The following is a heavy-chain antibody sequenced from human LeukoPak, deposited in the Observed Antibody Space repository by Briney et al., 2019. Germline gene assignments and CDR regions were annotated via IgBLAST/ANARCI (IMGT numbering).Heavy chain of an antibody. CDR1: GYTLTELS. J-gene: IGHJ5*02. CDR3: ATSSMVRGGRFDP. Sequence: ASVKVSCKVSGYTLTELSMHWVRQAPGKGLEWMGGFDPEDGETIYAQKFQGRVTVTEDTSTDTAYMELSSLRSEDTAVYYCATSSMVRGGRFDPWGQGTLVTVSS. V-gene: IGHV1-24*01. D-gene: IGHD3-10*01. CDR2: FDPEDGET.